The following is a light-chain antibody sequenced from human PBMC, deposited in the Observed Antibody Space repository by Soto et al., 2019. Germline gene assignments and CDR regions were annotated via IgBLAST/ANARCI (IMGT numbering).Light chain of an antibody. V-gene: IGKV4-1*01. Sequence: DIVMTQSPDSLAVSLGERATINCKSSQSVLYSSNNKNYLAWYQQKPGQPPKLLIYWASTRESGVPDRFSGSGSGTDFPLTISRLQAEDVAGYYCQQYYSTPDTFGQGTKLEIK. CDR3: QQYYSTPDT. CDR2: WAS. CDR1: QSVLYSSNNKNY. J-gene: IGKJ2*01.